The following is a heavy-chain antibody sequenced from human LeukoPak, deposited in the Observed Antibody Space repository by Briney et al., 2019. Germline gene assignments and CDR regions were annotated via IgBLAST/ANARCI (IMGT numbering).Heavy chain of an antibody. V-gene: IGHV3-30-3*01. CDR3: AREEMATIDY. CDR1: GFTFSSYA. J-gene: IGHJ4*02. D-gene: IGHD5-24*01. CDR2: ISYDGSNK. Sequence: PGGSLRLSCAASGFTFSSYAMHWVRQAPGKGLEWVAVISYDGSNKYYADSVKGRFTISRDNSKNTLYLQMNSLRAGDTAVYYCAREEMATIDYWGQGALVTVSS.